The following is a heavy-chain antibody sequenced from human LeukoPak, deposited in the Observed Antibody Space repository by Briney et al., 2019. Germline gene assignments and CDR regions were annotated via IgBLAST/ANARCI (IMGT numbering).Heavy chain of an antibody. CDR1: GFSISTSGAG. V-gene: IGHV2-5*02. J-gene: IGHJ4*02. Sequence: SGPTLVKPTQTLTLTCPFSGFSISTSGAGLALIRQPPGKALEWLALIYWDADMRSSPSLKTRLTLTKDTSNNQVVLTLTDVDPVDTATNFCAHRARGYRFDSWGQGTLVTVSS. CDR2: IYWDADM. CDR3: AHRARGYRFDS. D-gene: IGHD5-12*01.